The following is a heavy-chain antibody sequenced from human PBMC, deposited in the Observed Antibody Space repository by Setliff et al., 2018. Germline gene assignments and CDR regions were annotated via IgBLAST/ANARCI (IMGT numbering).Heavy chain of an antibody. V-gene: IGHV7-4-1*01. CDR2: INTNTGNP. J-gene: IGHJ6*03. D-gene: IGHD2-21*02. CDR1: GYTFTTYA. Sequence: ASVKVSCKASGYTFTTYAMGWMRQIPGQGLEWMGWINTNTGNPNHAQGFTGRFVFSLDTSVSTAYLQIYSLKAEDTAVYYCARASRFGTAIHKGDYYMDVWGNGTTVTVSS. CDR3: ARASRFGTAIHKGDYYMDV.